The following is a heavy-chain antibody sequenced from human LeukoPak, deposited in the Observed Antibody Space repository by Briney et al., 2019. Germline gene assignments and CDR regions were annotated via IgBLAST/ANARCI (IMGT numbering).Heavy chain of an antibody. CDR1: GFTFSSYE. J-gene: IGHJ6*02. V-gene: IGHV3-48*03. Sequence: PGGSLRLSCAASGFTFSSYEMNWVRQAPGKGLERVSYISSSGSTIYYADSVKGRFTISRDNAKNSLYLQMNSLRAEDTAVYYCAKMADGMDAWGQGTTVTVSS. D-gene: IGHD5-24*01. CDR3: AKMADGMDA. CDR2: ISSSGSTI.